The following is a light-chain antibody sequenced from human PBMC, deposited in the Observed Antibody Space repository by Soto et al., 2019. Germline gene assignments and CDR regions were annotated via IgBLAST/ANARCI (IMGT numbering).Light chain of an antibody. CDR3: SSYRASSTTHYV. CDR2: DFI. CDR1: SSDVGGYNY. J-gene: IGLJ1*01. V-gene: IGLV2-14*03. Sequence: QSALTQPASLSGSPGQSITISCTGTSSDVGGYNYVSWYQQHPGKAPKLMLYDFINRPSSFSTLFSGSNSVNTAALTISGLPDAAEADYYCSSYRASSTTHYVFGTGTKLTVL.